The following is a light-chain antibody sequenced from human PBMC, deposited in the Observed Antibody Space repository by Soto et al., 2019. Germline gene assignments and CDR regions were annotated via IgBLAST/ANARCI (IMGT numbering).Light chain of an antibody. J-gene: IGKJ2*01. Sequence: EIVMTQSPATLSVSPGERATLSCRASQSVSSNLAWYQQKPGQAPRLLIYGASTRATGIPARFSGSGSGTEFTLTISSLQSEDFAVYYCQHYNNWPWYTFGQGTKLEIK. CDR1: QSVSSN. CDR2: GAS. V-gene: IGKV3-15*01. CDR3: QHYNNWPWYT.